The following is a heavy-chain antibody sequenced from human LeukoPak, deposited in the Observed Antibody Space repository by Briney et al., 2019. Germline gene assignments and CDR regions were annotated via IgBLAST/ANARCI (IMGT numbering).Heavy chain of an antibody. CDR3: ARDSQVVVAATDDYYYYGMDV. CDR2: IYYSGST. CDR1: GGSISSGDYY. D-gene: IGHD2-15*01. V-gene: IGHV4-30-4*01. J-gene: IGHJ6*02. Sequence: SQTLSLTCTVSGGSISSGDYYWGWIRQPPGKGLEWIGYIYYSGSTYYNPSLKSRVTISVDTSKNQFSLKLSSVTAADTVVYYCARDSQVVVAATDDYYYYGMDVWGQGTTVTVSS.